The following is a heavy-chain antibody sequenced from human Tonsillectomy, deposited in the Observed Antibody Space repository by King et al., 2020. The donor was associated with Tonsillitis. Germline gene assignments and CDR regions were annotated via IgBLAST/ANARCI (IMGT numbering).Heavy chain of an antibody. D-gene: IGHD2-2*01. Sequence: DVQLVESGGGLVQPGRSLRRSCAASGFTFADYARHWVRQAPGKGREWVSGLSWHSGRAGFAGSVKGRFTISSDNAKNSLYLQMNSLRAEDTALYYCAKDTGDCSGTSCYTGYMDVWGRGTTVTVSS. CDR3: AKDTGDCSGTSCYTGYMDV. CDR2: LSWHSGRA. V-gene: IGHV3-9*01. J-gene: IGHJ6*03. CDR1: GFTFADYA.